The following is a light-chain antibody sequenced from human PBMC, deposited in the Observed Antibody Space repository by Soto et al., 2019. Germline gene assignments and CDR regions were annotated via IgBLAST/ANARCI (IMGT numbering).Light chain of an antibody. CDR2: WAS. J-gene: IGKJ1*01. CDR1: QSVLYSSNNKNY. Sequence: DSVMTQSPDSLDVSLGERATINCKSSQSVLYSSNNKNYLAWYQQKPGQPPKLLIYWASTRESGVPDRFSGSGSGTEFTLTISSLQPDDFATYYCQHYNSYSEAFGQGTKVDIK. CDR3: QHYNSYSEA. V-gene: IGKV4-1*01.